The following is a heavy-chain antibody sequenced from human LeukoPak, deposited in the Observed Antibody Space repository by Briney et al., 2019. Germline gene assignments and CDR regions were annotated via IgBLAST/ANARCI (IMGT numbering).Heavy chain of an antibody. J-gene: IGHJ4*02. Sequence: SETLSLTCAVYGGSFSGYYWSWIRQPPGKGLEWIGEINHSGSTNYNPSLKSRVTISVDTSKNQFSLKLSSVTAADTAVYYCARLSGRRGSYYVGSPTTRKYYFDYWGQGTLVTVSS. CDR2: INHSGST. CDR3: ARLSGRRGSYYVGSPTTRKYYFDY. D-gene: IGHD1-26*01. V-gene: IGHV4-34*01. CDR1: GGSFSGYY.